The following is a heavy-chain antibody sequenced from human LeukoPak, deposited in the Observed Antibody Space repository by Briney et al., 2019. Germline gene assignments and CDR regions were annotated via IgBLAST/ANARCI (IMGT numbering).Heavy chain of an antibody. V-gene: IGHV3-23*01. CDR3: ARDLGFGEFGFDY. Sequence: GGSLRLSCAASGFTFSSYAMSWLRQAPGKGLEWVSGISGSGGSTYHADSVKGRFTISRDNSKNTLYLQMNSLRAEDTAVYYCARDLGFGEFGFDYWGQGTLVTVSS. CDR1: GFTFSSYA. D-gene: IGHD3-10*01. CDR2: ISGSGGST. J-gene: IGHJ4*02.